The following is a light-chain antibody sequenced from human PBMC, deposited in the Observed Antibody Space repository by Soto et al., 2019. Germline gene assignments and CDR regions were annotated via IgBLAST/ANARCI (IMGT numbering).Light chain of an antibody. J-gene: IGKJ3*01. CDR1: QDISNY. V-gene: IGKV1-33*01. CDR2: DAS. Sequence: DIQMTQSPSSLSASVGDRVTITCQASQDISNYLNWYQQKPGKAPKLLIYDASNLEKGVPSRFSGSGSGTDFTFTISSLQPEDIATYYCQQYDNLPLTFGPWDQSGYQT. CDR3: QQYDNLPLT.